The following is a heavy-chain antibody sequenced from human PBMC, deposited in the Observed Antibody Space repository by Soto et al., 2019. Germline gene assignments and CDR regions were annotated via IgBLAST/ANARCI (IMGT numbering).Heavy chain of an antibody. CDR1: GFTFSSYD. V-gene: IGHV3-13*01. D-gene: IGHD2-2*01. Sequence: TGGSLRLSCAASGFTFSSYDMHWVRQATGKGLEWVSAIGTAGDTYYPGSVKGRFTISRENAKNSLYLQMNSLRAGDTAVYYCARAGAYCSSTSCGPSYGMDVWGQGTTVTVSS. J-gene: IGHJ6*02. CDR3: ARAGAYCSSTSCGPSYGMDV. CDR2: IGTAGDT.